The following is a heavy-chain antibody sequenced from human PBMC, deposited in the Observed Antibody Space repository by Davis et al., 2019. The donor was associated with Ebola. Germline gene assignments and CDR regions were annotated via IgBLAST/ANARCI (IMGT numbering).Heavy chain of an antibody. J-gene: IGHJ6*02. CDR1: GYTFTGYY. CDR3: AREVPYGMDV. V-gene: IGHV1-8*02. CDR2: MNPNSGNT. Sequence: ASVKVSCKASGYTFTGYYMHWVRQATGQGLEWMGWMNPNSGNTGYAQKFQGRVTMTRNTSISTAYMELSSLRSEDTAVYYCAREVPYGMDVWGQGTTVTVSS.